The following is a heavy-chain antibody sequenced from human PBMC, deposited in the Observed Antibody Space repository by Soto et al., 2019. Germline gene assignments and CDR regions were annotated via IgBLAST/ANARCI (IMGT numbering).Heavy chain of an antibody. CDR1: YSSFTVYW. Sequence: PEESLKIACNSCYSSFTVYWISSRRQMPGQGLERMGRIDPSDSYTNYSPSFQGHVTISADKSISTAYLQWSSLKASDTAMYYCASRNAFDIWGQGTMVTVSS. CDR2: IDPSDSYT. CDR3: ASRNAFDI. J-gene: IGHJ3*02. V-gene: IGHV5-10-1*01.